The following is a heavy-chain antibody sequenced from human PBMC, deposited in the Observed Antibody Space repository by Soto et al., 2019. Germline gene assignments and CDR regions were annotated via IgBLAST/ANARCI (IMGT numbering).Heavy chain of an antibody. CDR3: ARRVGDASYYGMDV. Sequence: QVQLVQSGAEVKKPGSSVMVSCKASGGTFSSYAISWVRQAPGQGLEWMGGIIPIFGTANYAQKFQGRVTITADESTSTAYMELSSLRSEDTAVYYCARRVGDASYYGMDVWGQGTTVTVSS. J-gene: IGHJ6*02. D-gene: IGHD4-17*01. CDR2: IIPIFGTA. V-gene: IGHV1-69*01. CDR1: GGTFSSYA.